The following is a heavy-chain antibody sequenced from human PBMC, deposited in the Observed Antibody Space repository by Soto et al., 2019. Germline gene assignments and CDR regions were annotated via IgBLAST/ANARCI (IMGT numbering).Heavy chain of an antibody. V-gene: IGHV3-7*01. CDR1: GFTFTSFA. D-gene: IGHD5-12*01. CDR2: IKQDGSEK. Sequence: HPGGSLRLSCAASGFTFTSFAVSWVRQAPGKGLEWVANIKQDGSEKYYVDSVKGRFTISRDNAKNSLYLQMNSLRAEDTAVYYCAGSHKGARDGYTPGGRIWGQGTMVTVSS. CDR3: AGSHKGARDGYTPGGRI. J-gene: IGHJ3*02.